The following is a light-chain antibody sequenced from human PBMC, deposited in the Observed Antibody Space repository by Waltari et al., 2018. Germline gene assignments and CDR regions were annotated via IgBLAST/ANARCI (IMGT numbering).Light chain of an antibody. CDR3: QQYHTYPWT. CDR1: QRIRNH. Sequence: DIQMTQSPSSLSASAGDRVTITCRASQRIRNHLNWYQLKPGKAPNLLIYAASSLQSGVPSRFSGSGSGTEFTLTINSLQPEDFATYYCQQYHTYPWTFGQGTKVEVK. CDR2: AAS. V-gene: IGKV1-39*01. J-gene: IGKJ1*01.